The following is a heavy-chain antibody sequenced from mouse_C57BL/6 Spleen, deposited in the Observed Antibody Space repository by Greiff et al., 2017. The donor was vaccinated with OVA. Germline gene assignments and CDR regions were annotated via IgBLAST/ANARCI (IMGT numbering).Heavy chain of an antibody. CDR2: ISNLAYSI. Sequence: EVMLVESGGGLVQPGGSLKLSCAASGFTFSDYGMAWVRQAPRRGPEWVAFISNLAYSIYYADTVTGRFTISRENAKNTLYLEMSSLRAEDTAMEYCARHARITTVVGAEAMDYWGQGTSVTVSS. CDR3: ARHARITTVVGAEAMDY. CDR1: GFTFSDYG. V-gene: IGHV5-15*01. J-gene: IGHJ4*01. D-gene: IGHD1-1*01.